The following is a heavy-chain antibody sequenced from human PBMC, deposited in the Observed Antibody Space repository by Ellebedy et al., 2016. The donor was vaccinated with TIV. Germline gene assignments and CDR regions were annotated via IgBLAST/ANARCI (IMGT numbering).Heavy chain of an antibody. CDR2: IKEDGSEH. J-gene: IGHJ6*03. Sequence: GESLKISCAASGFTFSSYWMSWVRQAPGKGLEWVAKIKEDGSEHYYVDSVRGRFTISRDNSKNSLSLQMNSLRPEDTGLYYCAKSASIIENFYYMDVWGKGTTVTVSS. CDR3: AKSASIIENFYYMDV. V-gene: IGHV3-7*03. CDR1: GFTFSSYW. D-gene: IGHD2/OR15-2a*01.